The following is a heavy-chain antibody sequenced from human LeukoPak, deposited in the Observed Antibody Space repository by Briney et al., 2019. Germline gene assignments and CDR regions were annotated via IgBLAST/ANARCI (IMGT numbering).Heavy chain of an antibody. D-gene: IGHD3-10*01. CDR2: ISTYNANT. CDR1: GYTFTSYG. J-gene: IGHJ4*02. V-gene: IGHV1-18*01. CDR3: ARGNVLLWFGDLDY. Sequence: ASVEVSCKASGYTFTSYGISWVRQAPGQGLEWMGWISTYNANTNSAQKFQGRVTMTTDTSTNTAYMELRSLRSDDTAVYYCARGNVLLWFGDLDYWGQGTLVTVSS.